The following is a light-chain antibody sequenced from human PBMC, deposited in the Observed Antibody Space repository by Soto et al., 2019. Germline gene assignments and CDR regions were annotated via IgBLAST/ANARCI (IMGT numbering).Light chain of an antibody. Sequence: EVVMTQSPATLSLSPGERATLSCRASQSVSSDLAWYQQKPGQAPRLLIYGASTRATDIPARFSGGGSGTEFTLTISNLQSEDFGIYYCQQYNDWPPITFGPVTIVDIK. J-gene: IGKJ3*01. CDR3: QQYNDWPPIT. CDR2: GAS. V-gene: IGKV3-15*01. CDR1: QSVSSD.